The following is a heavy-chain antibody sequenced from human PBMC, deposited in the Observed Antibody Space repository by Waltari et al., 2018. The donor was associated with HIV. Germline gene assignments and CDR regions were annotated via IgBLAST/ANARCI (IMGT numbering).Heavy chain of an antibody. CDR1: GYSFTDFL. D-gene: IGHD4-17*01. CDR3: ARGLSSMTTVTTAVF. V-gene: IGHV1-2*02. CDR2: INPNSGHT. J-gene: IGHJ4*02. Sequence: QVQMVQSGAEVKKPGASVKVYCKASGYSFTDFLIHWMRQAPGQGPEWMGWINPNSGHTIFSQRFQGRVTLTRDTSISTAYMELSSLRSDDTAVYYCARGLSSMTTVTTAVFWGQGTLVTVSS.